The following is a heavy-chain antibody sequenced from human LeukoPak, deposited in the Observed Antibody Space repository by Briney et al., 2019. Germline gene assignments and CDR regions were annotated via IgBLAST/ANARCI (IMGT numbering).Heavy chain of an antibody. D-gene: IGHD4-11*01. CDR2: INWNGGST. V-gene: IGHV3-20*04. Sequence: GGSLRLSCAASGFTFDDYGMSWVRQAPGKGLEWVSGINWNGGSTGYADSVKGRFTISRDNAKNSLYLQMNSLRAEDTAVYYCARERSSNQRRSFDYWGQGTLVTVSS. J-gene: IGHJ4*02. CDR3: ARERSSNQRRSFDY. CDR1: GFTFDDYG.